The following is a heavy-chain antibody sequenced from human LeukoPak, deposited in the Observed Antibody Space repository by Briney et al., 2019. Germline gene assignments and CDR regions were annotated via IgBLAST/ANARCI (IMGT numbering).Heavy chain of an antibody. D-gene: IGHD6-19*01. CDR3: ARGSSGWYVPFDY. Sequence: GASVKVSCKASGYTFTSYGISWVRQAPGQGLEWMGWISAYNGNTNYAQKLQGRVTMTRDTSISTAYMELSRLRSDDTAVYYCARGSSGWYVPFDYWGQGTLVTVSS. CDR2: ISAYNGNT. V-gene: IGHV1-18*01. J-gene: IGHJ4*02. CDR1: GYTFTSYG.